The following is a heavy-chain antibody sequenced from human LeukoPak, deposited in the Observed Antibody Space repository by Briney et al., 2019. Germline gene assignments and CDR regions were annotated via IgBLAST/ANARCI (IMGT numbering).Heavy chain of an antibody. Sequence: GGSLRLSCAASGLTFSSYSMNWVRQAPGKGLEWVSSISSSSSYIYYADSVKGRFTISRDNAKNSLYLQMNSLRAEDTAVYYCARVILTGYYYDYWGQGTLVTVSS. CDR1: GLTFSSYS. CDR2: ISSSSSYI. CDR3: ARVILTGYYYDY. D-gene: IGHD3-9*01. J-gene: IGHJ4*02. V-gene: IGHV3-21*01.